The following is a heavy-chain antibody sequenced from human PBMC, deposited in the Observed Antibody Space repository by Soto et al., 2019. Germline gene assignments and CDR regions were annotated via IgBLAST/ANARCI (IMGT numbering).Heavy chain of an antibody. V-gene: IGHV3-21*01. CDR1: GFAFSSYN. CDR3: ARGRSEWELLNY. D-gene: IGHD1-26*01. J-gene: IGHJ4*02. CDR2: ISTSSTYI. Sequence: GGSLRLSCAASGFAFSSYNMNWVRQAPGKGLEWLSSISTSSTYIYYADSVKGRFTISRDNAKNSVYLQMNSLRAEDTAVYYCARGRSEWELLNYWGQGTLVTVSS.